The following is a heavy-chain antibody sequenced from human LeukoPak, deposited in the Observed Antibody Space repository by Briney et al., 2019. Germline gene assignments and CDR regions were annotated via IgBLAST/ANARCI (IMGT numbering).Heavy chain of an antibody. CDR3: ASGLQLLPFDY. CDR2: INAGNGNT. CDR1: GDTFTIYA. J-gene: IGHJ4*02. D-gene: IGHD2-2*01. Sequence: ASVRVSFKASGDTFTIYAMHWVRQAPGQRVEWMGWINAGNGNTKYSQKFQGRVTITRETSASTAYMDLSSLSSEDTAVYFCASGLQLLPFDYWGQGTLVTLSS. V-gene: IGHV1-3*01.